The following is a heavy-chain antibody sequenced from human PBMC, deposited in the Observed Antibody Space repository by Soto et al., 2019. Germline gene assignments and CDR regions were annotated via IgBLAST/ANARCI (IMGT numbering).Heavy chain of an antibody. D-gene: IGHD1-26*01. V-gene: IGHV1-69*13. CDR3: ASPGSRVGASPFDY. CDR1: GGTFSSYA. CDR2: IIPIFGTA. J-gene: IGHJ4*02. Sequence: SVKVSCKASGGTFSSYAISWVRQAPGQGLEWMGGIIPIFGTANYAQKFQGRVTITADESTSTAYMELSSLRSEDTAVYYCASPGSRVGASPFDYWGQGTLVTVSS.